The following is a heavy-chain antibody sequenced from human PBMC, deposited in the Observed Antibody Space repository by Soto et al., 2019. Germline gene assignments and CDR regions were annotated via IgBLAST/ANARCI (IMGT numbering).Heavy chain of an antibody. Sequence: GGSLRLSCAASGFTFSSYGMHWVRQAPGKGLEWVAVIWYDGSNKYYADSVKGRFTISRDNSKNTLYLQMNSLRADDTAVYYCARDRESSGVFVDPWGQGTLVTFSS. J-gene: IGHJ5*02. D-gene: IGHD2-8*02. CDR3: ARDRESSGVFVDP. CDR1: GFTFSSYG. V-gene: IGHV3-33*01. CDR2: IWYDGSNK.